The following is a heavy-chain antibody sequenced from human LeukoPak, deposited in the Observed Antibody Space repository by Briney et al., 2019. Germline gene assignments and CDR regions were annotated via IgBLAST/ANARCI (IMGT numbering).Heavy chain of an antibody. CDR3: ARDVVVVAIGAFDI. CDR1: GGTFSSYA. Sequence: SVKVSRKASGGTFSSYAISWVRQAPGQGLEWMGGIIPIFGTANYAQKFQGRVTITADESTSTAYMELSSLRSEDTAVYYCARDVVVVAIGAFDIWGQGTMVTVSS. CDR2: IIPIFGTA. V-gene: IGHV1-69*13. D-gene: IGHD2-15*01. J-gene: IGHJ3*02.